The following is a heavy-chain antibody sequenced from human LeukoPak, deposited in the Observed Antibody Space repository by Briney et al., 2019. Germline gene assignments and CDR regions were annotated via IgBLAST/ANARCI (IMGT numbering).Heavy chain of an antibody. CDR3: ARDIRYCTNGVCYNYYYGMDV. CDR2: ISYDGSNK. CDR1: GFTFSSYA. Sequence: GRSLRLSCAASGFTFSSYAMHWVCQAPGKGLEWVAVISYDGSNKYYADSVKGRFTISRDNSKNTLYLQMNSLRAEDTAVYYCARDIRYCTNGVCYNYYYGMDVWGQGTTVTVSS. D-gene: IGHD2-8*01. J-gene: IGHJ6*02. V-gene: IGHV3-30-3*01.